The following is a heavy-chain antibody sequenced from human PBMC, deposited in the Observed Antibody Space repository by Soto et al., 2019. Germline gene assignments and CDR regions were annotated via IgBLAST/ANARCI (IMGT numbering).Heavy chain of an antibody. CDR1: GGTLNHYA. CDR2: FITAFGPA. J-gene: IGHJ4*02. V-gene: IGHV1-69*01. Sequence: QVQLVQSGAEVKKPGSSLKVSCTSSGGTLNHYAISWLRQAPGQGLEWMGGFITAFGPAIYAQKFQGRVSITADESTQTAHMDLSSLRSEDTAVYYCAAGGSWARLDNWGQGTLVTVSS. D-gene: IGHD6-13*01. CDR3: AAGGSWARLDN.